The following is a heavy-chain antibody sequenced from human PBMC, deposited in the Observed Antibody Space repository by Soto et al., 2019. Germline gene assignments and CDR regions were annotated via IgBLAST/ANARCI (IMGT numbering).Heavy chain of an antibody. CDR2: IKRKSDGGTT. CDR3: WSQGFGVYADMDV. Sequence: PGGSLRLSCAASGFIFSSYGMHWVRQAPGKGLEWVGRIKRKSDGGTTDYGAPVKGRFTVSRDDSKNTLYLQMNSLKIEDTGVYYCWSQGFGVYADMDVWGQGTTVTVSS. V-gene: IGHV3-15*01. CDR1: GFIFSSYG. J-gene: IGHJ6*02. D-gene: IGHD5-12*01.